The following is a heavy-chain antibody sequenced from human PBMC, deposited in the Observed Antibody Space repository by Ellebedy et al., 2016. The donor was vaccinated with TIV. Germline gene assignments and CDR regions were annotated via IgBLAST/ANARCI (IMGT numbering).Heavy chain of an antibody. V-gene: IGHV3-48*01. D-gene: IGHD6-25*01. J-gene: IGHJ6*02. CDR2: IRSYGDTI. Sequence: GESLKISCAASGFTFSSYWMSWVRQAPGKGLEWVSYIRSYGDTIHYADSVKGRFTISRDNSKNALYLQLNGLRAEDTAVYYCARDRRRVLSSGFHYYYGMDVWGQGTMVTVSS. CDR1: GFTFSSYW. CDR3: ARDRRRVLSSGFHYYYGMDV.